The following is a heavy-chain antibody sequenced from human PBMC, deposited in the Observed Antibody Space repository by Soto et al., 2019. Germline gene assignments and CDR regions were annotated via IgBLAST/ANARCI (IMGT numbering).Heavy chain of an antibody. V-gene: IGHV1-58*02. CDR2: IVVGSGNT. CDR1: GFTFTSSA. J-gene: IGHJ6*03. Sequence: GASVKVSCKASGFTFTSSAMQWVRQARGQRLEWIGWIVVGSGNTNYAQKFQERVTITRDMSTSTAYMELSSLRSEDTAVYYCAAARRELTTNIHYYHMDVWGKGTTVTVSS. CDR3: AAARRELTTNIHYYHMDV. D-gene: IGHD3-10*01.